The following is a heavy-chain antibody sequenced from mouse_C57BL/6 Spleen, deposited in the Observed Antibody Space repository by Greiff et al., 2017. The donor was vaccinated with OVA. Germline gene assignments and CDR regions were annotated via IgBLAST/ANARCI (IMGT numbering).Heavy chain of an antibody. Sequence: QVQLQQSGAELVRPGSSVKLSCKASGYTFTSYWMHWVKQRPIQGLEWIGNIDPSDSETHYNQKFKDKATLTVDKSSSTAYMQLSSLTSEDSAVYYCAREGYDYPFAYWGQGTLVTVSA. CDR1: GYTFTSYW. J-gene: IGHJ3*01. CDR3: AREGYDYPFAY. V-gene: IGHV1-52*01. CDR2: IDPSDSET. D-gene: IGHD2-4*01.